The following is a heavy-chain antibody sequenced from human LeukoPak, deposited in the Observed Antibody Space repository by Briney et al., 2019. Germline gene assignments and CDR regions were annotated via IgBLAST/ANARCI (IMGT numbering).Heavy chain of an antibody. D-gene: IGHD1-26*01. J-gene: IGHJ3*02. CDR3: AKDWEYRGSYHNAAFDI. CDR2: IRSKANSYAT. V-gene: IGHV3-73*01. CDR1: GFTFSGSA. Sequence: GGSLRLSCAASGFTFSGSAMHWVRQASGKGLEWVGRIRSKANSYATAYAASVKGRFTISRDNSKNTLYLQMNSLRAEDTAVYYCAKDWEYRGSYHNAAFDIWGQGTMVTVSS.